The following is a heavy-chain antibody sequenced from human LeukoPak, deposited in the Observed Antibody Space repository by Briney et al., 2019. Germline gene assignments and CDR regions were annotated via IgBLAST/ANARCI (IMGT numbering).Heavy chain of an antibody. J-gene: IGHJ5*02. Sequence: SETLSLTCAVYGGPFSGYYWSWIRQPPGKGLEWIGEINHSGSTNYNPSLKSRVTISVDTSKNQFSLKLSSVTAADTAVYYCARGAILDPWGQGTLVTVSS. CDR1: GGPFSGYY. D-gene: IGHD3-9*01. CDR2: INHSGST. V-gene: IGHV4-34*01. CDR3: ARGAILDP.